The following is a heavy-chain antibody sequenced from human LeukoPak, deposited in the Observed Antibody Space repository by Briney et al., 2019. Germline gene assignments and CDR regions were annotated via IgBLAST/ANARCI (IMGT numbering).Heavy chain of an antibody. Sequence: ASVKVSCKASGYTFTSYAMNWVRQAPGQGLEWMGWINTNTGSPTYAQGFTGRFVFSLDTSVSTAYLQISSLKAEDTAVYYCASIAAAGILSYWGQGTLVTVSS. CDR1: GYTFTSYA. CDR2: INTNTGSP. V-gene: IGHV7-4-1*02. J-gene: IGHJ4*02. D-gene: IGHD6-13*01. CDR3: ASIAAAGILSY.